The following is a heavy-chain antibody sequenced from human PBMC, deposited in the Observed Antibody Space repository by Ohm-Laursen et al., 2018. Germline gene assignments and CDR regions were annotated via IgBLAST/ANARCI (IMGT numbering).Heavy chain of an antibody. Sequence: SLRLSCAASAFSLTASNMNWVRQAPGTGLEWISYISETSSHIYDADSVRGRFTVARDIAKNSLYLQLNSLRVEDTAVYYCARDSSRRAREGGMDVWGQGTTVTVSS. CDR2: ISETSSHI. V-gene: IGHV3-21*01. D-gene: IGHD6-6*01. J-gene: IGHJ6*02. CDR3: ARDSSRRAREGGMDV. CDR1: AFSLTASN.